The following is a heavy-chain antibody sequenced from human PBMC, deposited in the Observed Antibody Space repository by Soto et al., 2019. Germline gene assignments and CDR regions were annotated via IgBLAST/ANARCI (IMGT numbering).Heavy chain of an antibody. Sequence: EVQLMASGGGLVQSGKSLRLSCVGARFTLKTNWMIWVRQVPGKGLECLSRVNYDGSSTMYADSVKGRITFSRDNANNTLLLEMTSLGVEDTGVYFCATVEGRQYLLPDFGGEGTVVNVSS. D-gene: IGHD4-4*01. CDR3: ATVEGRQYLLPDF. CDR2: VNYDGSST. V-gene: IGHV3-74*03. CDR1: RFTLKTNW. J-gene: IGHJ4*02.